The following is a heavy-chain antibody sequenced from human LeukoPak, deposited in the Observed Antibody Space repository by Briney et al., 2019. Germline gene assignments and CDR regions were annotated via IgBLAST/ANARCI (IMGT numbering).Heavy chain of an antibody. CDR1: GCTISSYY. V-gene: IGHV4-59*08. CDR3: ARLARTTHYYYGMDV. J-gene: IGHJ6*02. CDR2: IYYSGST. D-gene: IGHD1-7*01. Sequence: TSETLSLTCTASGCTISSYYWSWIRQPPGKGLEWIGYIYYSGSTNYNPSLKSRVTISVDTSKNQFSLKLSSVTAADTAVYYCARLARTTHYYYGMDVWGQGTTVTVSS.